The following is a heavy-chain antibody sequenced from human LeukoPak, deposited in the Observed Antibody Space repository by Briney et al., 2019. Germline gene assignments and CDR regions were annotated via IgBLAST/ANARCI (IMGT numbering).Heavy chain of an antibody. V-gene: IGHV1-2*02. CDR3: ARDLPSITMVRGVTRFDP. Sequence: ASVKVSCKASGYTFTGYYMHWVRQAPGQGLEWMGWINPNSGGTNYAQKFQGRVTMTRDTSISTAYMELRSLRSDDTAVYYCARDLPSITMVRGVTRFDPWGQGTLVTVSS. D-gene: IGHD3-10*01. CDR2: INPNSGGT. CDR1: GYTFTGYY. J-gene: IGHJ5*02.